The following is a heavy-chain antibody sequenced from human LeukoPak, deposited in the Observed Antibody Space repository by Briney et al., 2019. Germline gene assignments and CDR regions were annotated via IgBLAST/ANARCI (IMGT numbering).Heavy chain of an antibody. CDR3: ARADGSYLDY. V-gene: IGHV4-39*07. CDR2: IYYSGST. CDR1: GGSISSSSYY. Sequence: PSETLSLTCTVSGGSISSSSYYWGWIRQPPGKGLEWIGSIYYSGSTYYNPSLKSRVTISVDTSKNQFSLKLSSVTAADTAVYYCARADGSYLDYWGQGTLVTVSS. D-gene: IGHD1-26*01. J-gene: IGHJ4*02.